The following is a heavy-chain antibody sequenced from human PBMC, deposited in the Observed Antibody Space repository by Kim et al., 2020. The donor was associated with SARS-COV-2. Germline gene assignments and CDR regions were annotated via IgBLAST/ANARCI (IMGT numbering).Heavy chain of an antibody. D-gene: IGHD3-9*01. CDR2: IIPILGIA. J-gene: IGHJ4*02. CDR3: AGDGHRYFEWLLPDY. V-gene: IGHV1-69*04. CDR1: GGTFSSYA. Sequence: SVKVSCKASGGTFSSYAISWVRQAPGQGLEWMGRIIPILGIANYAQKFQGRVTITADKSTSTAYMELSSLRSEDTAVYYCAGDGHRYFEWLLPDYWGQGTLVTVSS.